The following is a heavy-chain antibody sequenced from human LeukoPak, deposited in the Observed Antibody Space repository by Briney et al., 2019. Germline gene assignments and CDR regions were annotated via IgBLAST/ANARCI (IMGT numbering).Heavy chain of an antibody. CDR3: AYRNSLNY. V-gene: IGHV3-7*02. J-gene: IGHJ4*02. CDR2: IKQDGSVE. Sequence: GGSLRLSCAASGFTFSSYWMSWVRQAPGKGLEWVANIKQDGSVEYYVVSVKGRFTISRDNAKNSLYLQMDSLRAEDTAVYYCAYRNSLNYWGQGTLVTVSS. CDR1: GFTFSSYW. D-gene: IGHD1-26*01.